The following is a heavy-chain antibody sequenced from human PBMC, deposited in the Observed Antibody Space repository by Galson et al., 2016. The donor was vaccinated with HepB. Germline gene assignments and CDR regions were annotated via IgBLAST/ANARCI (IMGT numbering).Heavy chain of an antibody. D-gene: IGHD3-16*02. V-gene: IGHV3-23*01. Sequence: SLRLSCAASGFTFSSDAMSWVRQAPEKGLEWVSAISASGAGTYYADSVKGRFTISRDNFKNTLYLQMNSLRAEDTAVYYCATELSVAWVNGLPSEYWGQGTLVTAAS. CDR3: ATELSVAWVNGLPSEY. CDR2: ISASGAGT. CDR1: GFTFSSDA. J-gene: IGHJ4*02.